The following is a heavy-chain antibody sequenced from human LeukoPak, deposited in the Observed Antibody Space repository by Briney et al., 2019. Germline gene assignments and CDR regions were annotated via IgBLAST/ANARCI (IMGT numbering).Heavy chain of an antibody. CDR2: IYYSGST. CDR1: GGSISSYY. V-gene: IGHV4-59*08. CDR3: ARLRNYYDSSGYSGWAFDI. Sequence: SGTLSLTCTVSGGSISSYYWSWIRQPPGKGLEWIGYIYYSGSTNYNPSLKSRVTISVDTSKNQFSLKLSSVTAADTAVYYCARLRNYYDSSGYSGWAFDIWGQGTMVTVSS. J-gene: IGHJ3*02. D-gene: IGHD3-22*01.